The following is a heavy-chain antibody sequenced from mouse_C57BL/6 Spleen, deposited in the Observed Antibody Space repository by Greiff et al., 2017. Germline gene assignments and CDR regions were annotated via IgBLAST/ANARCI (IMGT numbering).Heavy chain of an antibody. CDR1: GYAFPNYL. D-gene: IGHD1-1*01. CDR2: INPGSGGT. Sequence: VQLQQSGAELVRPGTSVKVSCKASGYAFPNYLIEWVKQRPGQGLEWIGVINPGSGGTNYNEKFKGKATLTADKSSSTAYMQLSSLTSEDSAVYFCARSPFITTAYYFDYWGQGTTLTVSS. CDR3: ARSPFITTAYYFDY. V-gene: IGHV1-54*01. J-gene: IGHJ2*01.